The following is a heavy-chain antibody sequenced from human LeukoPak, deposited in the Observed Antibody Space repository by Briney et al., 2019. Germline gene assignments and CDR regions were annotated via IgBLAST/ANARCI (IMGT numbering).Heavy chain of an antibody. CDR2: ISNSGGST. V-gene: IGHV3-23*01. CDR3: ARERLSIVGATTSLDY. J-gene: IGHJ4*02. CDR1: GFTFSNYG. Sequence: GGSLRLSCEASGFTFSNYGMSWVRQAPGKGLEWVSTISNSGGSTHYADSVKGRFTISRDNSKNTLYVQVNSLRAEDTAVYYCARERLSIVGATTSLDYWGQGTLVTVSS. D-gene: IGHD1-26*01.